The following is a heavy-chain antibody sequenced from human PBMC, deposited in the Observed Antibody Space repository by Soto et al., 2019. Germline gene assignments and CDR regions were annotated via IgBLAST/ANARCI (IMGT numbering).Heavy chain of an antibody. CDR3: ARWTHGIWGCHRQFFNY. V-gene: IGHV4-30-4*01. CDR2: IHHSGNT. Sequence: QVQLQESGPGLVKPSQTLSLTCSVSGGSLRSDDDYWSWIRQPPGKELEWIGYIHHSGNTYYNPALENRITLSIDMAKKEFSLRRSVVTAADTAVYYCARWTHGIWGCHRQFFNYWGQGPLVMVSS. J-gene: IGHJ4*02. D-gene: IGHD3-16*01. CDR1: GGSLRSDDDY.